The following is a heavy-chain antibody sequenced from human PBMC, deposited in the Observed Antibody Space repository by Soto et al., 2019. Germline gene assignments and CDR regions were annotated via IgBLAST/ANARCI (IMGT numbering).Heavy chain of an antibody. CDR3: ASPLGYCSGGSSAAFDI. D-gene: IGHD2-15*01. Sequence: GGSLRLSCAASGFTFSSYWMHWVRQAPGKGLVWVSRINSDGSSTSYADSVKGRFTISRDNAKNTLYLQMNSLRAEDTAVYYCASPLGYCSGGSSAAFDIWGQGTMVTVSS. CDR1: GFTFSSYW. V-gene: IGHV3-74*01. CDR2: INSDGSST. J-gene: IGHJ3*02.